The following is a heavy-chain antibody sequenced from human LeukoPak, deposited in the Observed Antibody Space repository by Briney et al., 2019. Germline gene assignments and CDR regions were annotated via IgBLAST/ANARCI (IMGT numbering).Heavy chain of an antibody. CDR3: AKVAYCGGDCYDNWFDP. CDR2: ISYDGSNK. J-gene: IGHJ5*02. Sequence: GGSLRLSCAASGFTFSSHWMHWVRQAPGKGLEWVAVISYDGSNKYYADSVKGRFTISRDNSKNTLYLQMNSLRAEDTAVYYCAKVAYCGGDCYDNWFDPWGQGTLVTVSS. CDR1: GFTFSSHW. D-gene: IGHD2-21*02. V-gene: IGHV3-30*18.